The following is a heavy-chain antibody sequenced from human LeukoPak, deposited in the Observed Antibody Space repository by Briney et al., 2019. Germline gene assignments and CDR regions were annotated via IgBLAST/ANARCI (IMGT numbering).Heavy chain of an antibody. Sequence: ETLSLTCTVSGGSVNMSGYYWGWVRQPPGKGLEWVGSIYHTGSLYYNAPLKSRVTISVDTSKNQFSLKVNSVTAADTAVYYCATKSWSSVYYEGLDYWGQGTLVTVSS. J-gene: IGHJ4*02. CDR3: ATKSWSSVYYEGLDY. CDR2: IYHTGSL. D-gene: IGHD5/OR15-5a*01. CDR1: GGSVNMSGYY. V-gene: IGHV4-39*01.